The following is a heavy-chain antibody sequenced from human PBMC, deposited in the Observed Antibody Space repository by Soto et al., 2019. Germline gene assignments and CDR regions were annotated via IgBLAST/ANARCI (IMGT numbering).Heavy chain of an antibody. Sequence: GGSLRLSCAAAGFTFSSYAMHWVRKAPGKGLEWVAVISYDGSNKYYADSVKGRFTISRDNSKNTLYLQMNSLRAEDTAVYYCARGFYDILALDVWGQGTTVTVS. CDR3: ARGFYDILALDV. V-gene: IGHV3-30-3*01. D-gene: IGHD3-9*01. J-gene: IGHJ6*02. CDR1: GFTFSSYA. CDR2: ISYDGSNK.